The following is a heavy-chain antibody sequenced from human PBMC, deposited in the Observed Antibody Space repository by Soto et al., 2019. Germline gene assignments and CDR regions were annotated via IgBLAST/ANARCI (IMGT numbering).Heavy chain of an antibody. V-gene: IGHV4-39*01. CDR3: ARHLSSGWYYAFDI. CDR2: IYYGGST. D-gene: IGHD6-19*01. CDR1: CVSISSSSHY. Sequence: SETRSLTCTVSCVSISSSSHYWGWIRQPPGKGLEWIGSIYYGGSTYYSPSPMSRLTISLDTSKNQFSLKLSSVTAADTAVYYCARHLSSGWYYAFDIWGQGTMVTVSS. J-gene: IGHJ3*02.